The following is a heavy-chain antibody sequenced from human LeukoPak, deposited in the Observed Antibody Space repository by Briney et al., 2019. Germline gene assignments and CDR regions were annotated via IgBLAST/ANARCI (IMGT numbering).Heavy chain of an antibody. V-gene: IGHV1-69*13. Sequence: ASVKVSCKASGGTFSSYAISWVRQAPGQGLEWMGGIIPIFGTANYAQKFQGRVTITAGESTSTAYMELSSLRSEDTAVYYCARGSCARGGDCYYDYWGQGTLVTVSS. CDR1: GGTFSSYA. CDR3: ARGSCARGGDCYYDY. J-gene: IGHJ4*02. D-gene: IGHD2-21*02. CDR2: IIPIFGTA.